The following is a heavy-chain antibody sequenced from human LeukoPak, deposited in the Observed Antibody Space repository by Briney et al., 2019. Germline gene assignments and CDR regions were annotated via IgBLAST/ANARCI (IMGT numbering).Heavy chain of an antibody. J-gene: IGHJ3*02. Sequence: SETLSLTCTVSGGSISSGDYYWSWIRQPPGKGVEWTGHIYYSGSTYYNPSLKSRVTISVDTSKNQFSLKLSSVTAADTAVYYCARVTLFGVVIIGAFDIWGQGTMVTVSS. D-gene: IGHD3-3*01. CDR1: GGSISSGDYY. V-gene: IGHV4-30-4*08. CDR3: ARVTLFGVVIIGAFDI. CDR2: IYYSGST.